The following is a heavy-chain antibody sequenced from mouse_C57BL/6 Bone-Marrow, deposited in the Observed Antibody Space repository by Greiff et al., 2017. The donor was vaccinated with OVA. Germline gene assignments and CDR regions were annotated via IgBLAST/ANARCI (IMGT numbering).Heavy chain of an antibody. CDR3: ARKPLYYGSSPWFAY. Sequence: QVQLQQSGAELARPGASVKLSCKASGYTFTSYGISWVKQRTGQGLEWIGEIYPRSGNTYYNEKFKGKATLTAEKSSSTAYMELRSLTSEDSAVYFCARKPLYYGSSPWFAYWGQGTLVTVSA. J-gene: IGHJ3*01. CDR1: GYTFTSYG. V-gene: IGHV1-81*01. D-gene: IGHD1-1*01. CDR2: IYPRSGNT.